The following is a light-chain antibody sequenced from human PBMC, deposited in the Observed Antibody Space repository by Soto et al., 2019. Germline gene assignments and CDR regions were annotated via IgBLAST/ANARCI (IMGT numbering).Light chain of an antibody. CDR1: SGHSCYA. CDR2: LNSDGSH. V-gene: IGLV4-69*01. J-gene: IGLJ3*02. CDR3: QTWGTGIRV. Sequence: QPVLTQSPSASASLGASVNLTCTLSSGHSCYAIAWHQQQPEKGPRFLMMLNSDGSHNKGDGIPDRFSGSSSGTERYLTISSLQSEDEADYYCQTWGTGIRVFGGGTKLTVL.